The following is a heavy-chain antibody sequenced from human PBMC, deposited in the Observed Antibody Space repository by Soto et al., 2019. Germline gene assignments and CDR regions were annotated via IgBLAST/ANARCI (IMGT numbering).Heavy chain of an antibody. CDR1: GYTFTSYG. Sequence: QVQLVQSGAEVKKPGASVKVSCKASGYTFTSYGISWVRQAPGQGLEWMGWISAYNGNTNYAQKLQGRVTMTTDTSTITAYMELRSLRSDDTAVYYCARDSAGDYYDSSGYPYDAFDIWGQGTMVTVSS. D-gene: IGHD3-22*01. CDR2: ISAYNGNT. J-gene: IGHJ3*02. CDR3: ARDSAGDYYDSSGYPYDAFDI. V-gene: IGHV1-18*01.